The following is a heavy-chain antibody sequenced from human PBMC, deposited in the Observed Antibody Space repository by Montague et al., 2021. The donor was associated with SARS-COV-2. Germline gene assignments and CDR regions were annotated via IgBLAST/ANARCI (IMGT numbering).Heavy chain of an antibody. CDR1: GGSISSYY. V-gene: IGHV4-59*01. Sequence: SETLSLTCTVSGGSISSYYWSWIRQPPGKGLEWIGYIYYSGSTNYNPSLKSRVTISVDTSKNQFSLKLTSVTAADTAVYYCARGRDGYYHRSALFDYWGQGNLGTVSP. D-gene: IGHD3-22*01. CDR3: ARGRDGYYHRSALFDY. CDR2: IYYSGST. J-gene: IGHJ4*02.